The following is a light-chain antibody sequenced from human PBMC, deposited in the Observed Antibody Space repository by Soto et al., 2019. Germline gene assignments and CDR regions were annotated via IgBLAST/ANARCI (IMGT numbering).Light chain of an antibody. CDR3: QSADSSGTFSYV. Sequence: SYELTQPPSVSVSPGQTARITCSGDALPKQYAYWYQQKPGQAPVLVMYKDSERPSGIPERFSGSTSGTTVTLTISGVQAEDEADYYCQSADSSGTFSYVFGTGTKVTVL. CDR2: KDS. CDR1: ALPKQY. V-gene: IGLV3-25*03. J-gene: IGLJ1*01.